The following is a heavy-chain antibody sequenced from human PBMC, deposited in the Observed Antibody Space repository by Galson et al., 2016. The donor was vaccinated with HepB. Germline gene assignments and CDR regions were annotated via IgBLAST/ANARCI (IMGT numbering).Heavy chain of an antibody. Sequence: SLRLSCAASGFTFDAYAMHWVRQAPGKGLEWVSGISWNSGTIGYADSVKGRFTISRDNAKNSLYLQMNSLRPEDTALYYCAKAGTYRSNKGWFDPWGQGTLVTVSS. CDR3: AKAGTYRSNKGWFDP. CDR2: ISWNSGTI. V-gene: IGHV3-9*01. J-gene: IGHJ5*02. CDR1: GFTFDAYA. D-gene: IGHD6-13*01.